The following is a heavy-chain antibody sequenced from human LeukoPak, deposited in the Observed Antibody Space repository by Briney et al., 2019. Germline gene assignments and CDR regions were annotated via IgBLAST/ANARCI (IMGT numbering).Heavy chain of an antibody. Sequence: SQTLSLTCTVSGGSISSGAYYWSWIRQRPGKGLEWIGYMYYDGSTYSNPSLKSRLTISVDTSKNQFSLKLSSVTAADTSVYYCARGPCCVFGGGYLYMDVWGKGTTVTVSS. CDR3: ARGPCCVFGGGYLYMDV. V-gene: IGHV4-31*03. CDR1: GGSISSGAYY. D-gene: IGHD2-15*01. CDR2: MYYDGST. J-gene: IGHJ6*03.